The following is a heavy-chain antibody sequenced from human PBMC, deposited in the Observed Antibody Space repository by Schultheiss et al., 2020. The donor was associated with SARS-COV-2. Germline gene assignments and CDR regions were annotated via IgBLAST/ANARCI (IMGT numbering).Heavy chain of an antibody. V-gene: IGHV3-13*05. CDR3: AKDRDNHDSAYFFDL. J-gene: IGHJ4*02. Sequence: GESLKISCAASGFTFSSYDMHWVRQATGKGLEWVSAIGTAGDPYYPGSVKGRFTISRENAKNTMYLQMNSLRAEDTAIFYCAKDRDNHDSAYFFDLWGQGSLVTVSS. CDR1: GFTFSSYD. CDR2: IGTAGDP. D-gene: IGHD3-22*01.